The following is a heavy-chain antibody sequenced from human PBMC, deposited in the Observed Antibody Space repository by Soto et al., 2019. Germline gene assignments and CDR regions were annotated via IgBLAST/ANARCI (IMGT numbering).Heavy chain of an antibody. D-gene: IGHD2-21*02. CDR1: GGTFSSYA. Sequence: GASVKVSCKASGGTFSSYAISWVRQAPGQGLEWMGGIIPIFGTANYAQKFQGRVTITADESTSTAYMELSSLRSEDTAVYYCARDKYCGCDCYSQAEYFQHWGQGTLVTVSS. CDR2: IIPIFGTA. J-gene: IGHJ1*01. V-gene: IGHV1-69*13. CDR3: ARDKYCGCDCYSQAEYFQH.